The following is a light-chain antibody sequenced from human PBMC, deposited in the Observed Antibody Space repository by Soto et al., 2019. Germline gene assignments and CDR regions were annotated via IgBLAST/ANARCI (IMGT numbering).Light chain of an antibody. CDR2: AAS. J-gene: IGKJ1*01. CDR1: QGISNY. Sequence: DIHRTHYTSSLSASVGDRGSSTCRSSQGISNYLAWYQQKPGKVPKLLIYAASTLQSGVPSRFSGSGSGTDFTLTITSLQPEDVAPYYCQEYDSAPCPFGEGTKVDIK. CDR3: QEYDSAPCP. V-gene: IGKV1-27*01.